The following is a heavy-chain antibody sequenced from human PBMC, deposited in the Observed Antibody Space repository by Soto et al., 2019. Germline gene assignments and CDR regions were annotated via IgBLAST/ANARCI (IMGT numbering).Heavy chain of an antibody. Sequence: QVQLVESGGGVVQPGRSLRLSCAASGFAFSNYGIHWVRQAPGKGLEWVAVISNDGRTDYYADSVKGRFTISRDNSKNTMYLQMNSLRTEDTAVYYCAKEGGLLGTSSSYGLDYWGRGALVTVSS. D-gene: IGHD3-16*01. CDR1: GFAFSNYG. V-gene: IGHV3-30*18. CDR3: AKEGGLLGTSSSYGLDY. CDR2: ISNDGRTD. J-gene: IGHJ4*02.